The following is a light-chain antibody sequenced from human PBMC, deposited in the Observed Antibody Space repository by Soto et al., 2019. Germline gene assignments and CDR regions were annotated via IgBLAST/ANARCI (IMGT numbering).Light chain of an antibody. J-gene: IGKJ1*01. CDR3: QQYGSSPRT. V-gene: IGKV3-20*01. CDR1: QSVTSNC. Sequence: EIVLTQSPGTLSLSPGERATLSCRASQSVTSNCLAWYQQKPGQAPWLLIFGASIRATGLPDRFSGSGSGTDFTLTISRLEPEDFAVYYCQQYGSSPRTFGQGTKVHI. CDR2: GAS.